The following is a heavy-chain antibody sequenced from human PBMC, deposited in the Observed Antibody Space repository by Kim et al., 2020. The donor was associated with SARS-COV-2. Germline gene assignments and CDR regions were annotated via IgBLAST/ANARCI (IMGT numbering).Heavy chain of an antibody. CDR1: GLTLSSYA. D-gene: IGHD3-3*01. J-gene: IGHJ6*03. V-gene: IGHV3-23*01. CDR3: VKEKDFWSGSGYYYYMEV. Sequence: GGSLRLSCAASGLTLSSYAMSWVRQAPGKGLEWVSTINNSGGRTYYADSVKGRFTISRDNPKNTMDLQMSSLRAGDTAVYYCVKEKDFWSGSGYYYYMEVWGKGNAVTVSS. CDR2: INNSGGRT.